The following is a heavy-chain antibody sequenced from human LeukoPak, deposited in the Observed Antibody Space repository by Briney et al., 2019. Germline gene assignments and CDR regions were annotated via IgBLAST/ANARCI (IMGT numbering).Heavy chain of an antibody. CDR3: ARMPRIAVAGTGRGYFDY. D-gene: IGHD6-19*01. Sequence: PGGSLRLSCAASGFTFSSYEMNWVRQAPGKGLEWVSYISSSGSTIYYADSVKGRFTISRDNAKNSLYLQMNSLRAEDTAVYYCARMPRIAVAGTGRGYFDYWGQGTLVTVSS. CDR1: GFTFSSYE. J-gene: IGHJ4*02. CDR2: ISSSGSTI. V-gene: IGHV3-48*03.